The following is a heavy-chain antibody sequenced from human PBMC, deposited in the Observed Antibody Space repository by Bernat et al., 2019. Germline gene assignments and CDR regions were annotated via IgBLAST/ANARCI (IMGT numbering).Heavy chain of an antibody. J-gene: IGHJ3*02. V-gene: IGHV3-9*01. CDR1: GFTFDDYA. CDR2: ISWNSGSI. Sequence: EVQLVESGGGLVQPGRSLRLSCAASGFTFDDYAMHWVRQAPGKGLEWVSGISWNSGSIGYADSVKGRFTISRDNAKNSLYLQMNSLRAEDTALCYCAKLAPVPAGQLAGPSLAFDIWGQGTMVTVSS. CDR3: AKLAPVPAGQLAGPSLAFDI. D-gene: IGHD6-13*01.